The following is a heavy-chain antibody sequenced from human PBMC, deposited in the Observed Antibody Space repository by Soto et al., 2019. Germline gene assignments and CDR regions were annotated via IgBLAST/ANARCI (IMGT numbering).Heavy chain of an antibody. D-gene: IGHD3-10*01. CDR2: IYYSGST. J-gene: IGHJ6*02. V-gene: IGHV4-59*08. CDR3: ARHEMSGLLWFGELPVNYYYGMDV. CDR1: GCSLTSYY. Sequence: SGTPFLPRTFSGCSLTSYYWGWIPQPPGKGLGWIWDIYYSGSTNYNPSLKSRVTISVDTSKNQFSLKLSSVTAADTAVYYCARHEMSGLLWFGELPVNYYYGMDVWGQGTTVTVSS.